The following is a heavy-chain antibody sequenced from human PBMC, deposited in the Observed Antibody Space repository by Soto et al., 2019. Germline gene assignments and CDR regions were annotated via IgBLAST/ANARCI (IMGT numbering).Heavy chain of an antibody. J-gene: IGHJ4*02. CDR2: ISGSGDST. CDR1: KFTFSSYA. CDR3: AKDQVMEVVIAAAYYFDY. V-gene: IGHV3-23*01. Sequence: GGSLRLSCAASKFTFSSYAMTWVRQAPGKGLEWVSSISGSGDSTYYADSVKGRFTISRDNSKNTLYLQMNSLRAEDTAVYYCAKDQVMEVVIAAAYYFDYWGQGTLVTVSS. D-gene: IGHD2-21*01.